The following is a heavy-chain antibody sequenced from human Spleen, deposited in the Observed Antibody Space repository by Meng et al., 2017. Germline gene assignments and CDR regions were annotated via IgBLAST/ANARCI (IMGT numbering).Heavy chain of an antibody. Sequence: GSLRLSCTVSGGSISSGYFWGWIRQPPGKGLEWIGGIYHSGITYYNPSLKSRVTISVDTSKNQFSLKLTSVTAADTAVYYCARLVSGSYDYNCFDPWGQGTLVTVSS. D-gene: IGHD1-26*01. J-gene: IGHJ5*02. CDR2: IYHSGIT. CDR3: ARLVSGSYDYNCFDP. CDR1: GGSISSGYF. V-gene: IGHV4-38-2*02.